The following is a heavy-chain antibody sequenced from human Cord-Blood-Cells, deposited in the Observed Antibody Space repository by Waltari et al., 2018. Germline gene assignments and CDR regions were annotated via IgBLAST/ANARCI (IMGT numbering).Heavy chain of an antibody. CDR1: GYSISSGYY. J-gene: IGHJ6*02. V-gene: IGHV4-38-2*01. D-gene: IGHD3-3*01. CDR3: ARSRGGTSYYDFWSGYYYYGMDV. Sequence: QVQLQESGPGLVKPSETLSLTCAVSGYSISSGYYWGWIRQPPGKGLEWIGSIYHSGSTYYNPSLKSRVTISVDTSKNQFALKLSSVTAADTAVYYGARSRGGTSYYDFWSGYYYYGMDVWGQGTTVTVSS. CDR2: IYHSGST.